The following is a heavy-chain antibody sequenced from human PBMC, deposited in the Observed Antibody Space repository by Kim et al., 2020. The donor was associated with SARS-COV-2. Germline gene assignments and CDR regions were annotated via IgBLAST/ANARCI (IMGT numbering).Heavy chain of an antibody. D-gene: IGHD3-9*01. J-gene: IGHJ6*02. CDR1: GFTFSSYG. CDR3: AKDLEYYDILTGYYKDYYYYGMDV. Sequence: GGSLRLSCAASGFTFSSYGMHWVRQAPGKGLEWVAVISYDGSNKYYADSVKGRFTISRDNSKNTLYLQMNSLRAEDTAVYYCAKDLEYYDILTGYYKDYYYYGMDVWGQGTTVTVSS. V-gene: IGHV3-30*18. CDR2: ISYDGSNK.